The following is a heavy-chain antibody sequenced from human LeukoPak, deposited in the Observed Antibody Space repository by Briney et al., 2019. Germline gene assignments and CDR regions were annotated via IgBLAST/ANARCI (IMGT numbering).Heavy chain of an antibody. J-gene: IGHJ4*02. CDR3: AKDPGGSWLFDY. Sequence: GGSLRLSCAASGFTFSSYGMHWVRQAPGKGLEWGAVISYDGSNKYYADSVKGRFTISRDNSKNTLYLQMNSLRAEDTAVYYCAKDPGGSWLFDYWGQGTLVTVSS. V-gene: IGHV3-30*18. CDR1: GFTFSSYG. CDR2: ISYDGSNK. D-gene: IGHD6-13*01.